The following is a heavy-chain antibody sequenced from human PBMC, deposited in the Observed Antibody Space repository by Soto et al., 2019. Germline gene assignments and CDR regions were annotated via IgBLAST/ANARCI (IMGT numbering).Heavy chain of an antibody. J-gene: IGHJ4*02. CDR3: ARARGVVAYFDY. V-gene: IGHV4-31*03. Sequence: QVQLQESGPGLVKPSQTLSLTCTVSGASLSSGAYYWSWIRQHPGKGLEWIGYIYYSGSTYYNPSLQSRLSISVDTSKNQFSLKLTSVTAADTAVYYCARARGVVAYFDYWGQGTLVTVS. CDR1: GASLSSGAYY. D-gene: IGHD3-3*01. CDR2: IYYSGST.